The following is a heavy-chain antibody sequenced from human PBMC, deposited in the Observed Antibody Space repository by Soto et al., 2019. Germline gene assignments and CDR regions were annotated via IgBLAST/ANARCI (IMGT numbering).Heavy chain of an antibody. Sequence: TLSLTCTVSGVSISSGAYSWSWIRQHPGKGLEWIGYIYKSGIAYYNPSLKSRLTMSVDTSKNRFSLTLSSVTAADTAVYYCGRESDYYDSSGSTFDFWGQGTLVTVSS. D-gene: IGHD3-22*01. V-gene: IGHV4-31*03. CDR2: IYKSGIA. CDR3: GRESDYYDSSGSTFDF. CDR1: GVSISSGAYS. J-gene: IGHJ4*02.